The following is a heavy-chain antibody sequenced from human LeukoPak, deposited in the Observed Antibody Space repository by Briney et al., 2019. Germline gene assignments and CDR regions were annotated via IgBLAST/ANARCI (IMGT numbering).Heavy chain of an antibody. CDR1: GMTFERHG. V-gene: IGHV3-30*02. CDR2: IKYDGSRT. J-gene: IGHJ4*02. CDR3: AKFPGYSSGWYSYYFDY. Sequence: PGGSLRLSCAVSGMTFERHGMHWVRQPPGKGLEWLAFIKYDGSRTDYADSVKGRFTISRDNSKNTLYLQMNSLRAEDTAVYYCAKFPGYSSGWYSYYFDYWGQGTLVTVSS. D-gene: IGHD6-19*01.